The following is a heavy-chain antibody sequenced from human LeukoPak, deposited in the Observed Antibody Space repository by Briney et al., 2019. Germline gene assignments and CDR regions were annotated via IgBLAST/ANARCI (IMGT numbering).Heavy chain of an antibody. D-gene: IGHD2-15*01. J-gene: IGHJ4*02. CDR3: ARASCSGGSYQYYFDY. V-gene: IGHV3-21*01. Sequence: GGSLRLSCAASGFTFSSYSMNWVRQAPGKGLEWVSSISSSSSYVYYADSVKGRFTISRDNAKNSLYLQMNSLRAEDTAVYYCARASCSGGSYQYYFDYWGQGTLVTVSS. CDR1: GFTFSSYS. CDR2: ISSSSSYV.